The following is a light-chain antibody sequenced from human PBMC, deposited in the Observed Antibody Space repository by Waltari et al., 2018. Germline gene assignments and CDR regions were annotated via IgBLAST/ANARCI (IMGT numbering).Light chain of an antibody. CDR1: QSVSRD. CDR3: QQFNNWPQT. Sequence: MTQSPATLSVSPGERATLSCRASQSVSRDLAWYQQKPGQAPRLLIYGASTRITGVPARFTGSGSGAEFSLTISSLQSEDVAIYYCQQFNNWPQTFGGGTQVEIK. CDR2: GAS. J-gene: IGKJ4*01. V-gene: IGKV3-15*01.